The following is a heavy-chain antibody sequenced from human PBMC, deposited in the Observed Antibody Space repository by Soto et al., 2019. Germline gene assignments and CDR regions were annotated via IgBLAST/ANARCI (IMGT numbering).Heavy chain of an antibody. CDR1: GGSISSGGYY. CDR2: IYYSGST. J-gene: IGHJ4*02. CDR3: ARVASNYYDILTGYYSPTCYFDY. D-gene: IGHD3-9*01. V-gene: IGHV4-31*03. Sequence: SETLSLTCTVSGGSISSGGYYWSWIRQHPGKGLEWIGYIYYSGSTYYNPSLKSRFTISVDTSKNQFSLKLSSVTAADTAVYYCARVASNYYDILTGYYSPTCYFDYWGQGTPVTVSS.